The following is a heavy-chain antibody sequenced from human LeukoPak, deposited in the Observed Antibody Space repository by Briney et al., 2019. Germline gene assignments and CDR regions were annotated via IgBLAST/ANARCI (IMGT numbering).Heavy chain of an antibody. CDR1: GGSISSGGYY. Sequence: PSETLSLTCTVSGGSISSGGYYWSWIRQHPGKGLEWIGYIYYSGGTYYNPSLKSRVTISVDTSKNQFSLKLTSVTAADTAVYYCARDTTGYYGSGTYSSYFDYWGQGTLVTVAS. D-gene: IGHD3-10*01. CDR3: ARDTTGYYGSGTYSSYFDY. CDR2: IYYSGGT. V-gene: IGHV4-31*03. J-gene: IGHJ4*02.